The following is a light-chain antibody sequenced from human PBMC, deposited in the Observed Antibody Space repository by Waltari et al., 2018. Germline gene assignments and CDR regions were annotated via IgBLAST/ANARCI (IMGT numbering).Light chain of an antibody. V-gene: IGLV3-21*01. CDR3: QVWGSRSDQYD. CDR1: YIGSKS. CDR2: SDS. J-gene: IGLJ1*01. Sequence: SYVLTQPPSVSVAPGKTARITCGGNYIGSKSVHWYQQKPGQAPVLVIYSDSDRPSGIPERFSGSNSGNTATLTISRVEAGDEADYYCQVWGSRSDQYDFGTGTTVTVL.